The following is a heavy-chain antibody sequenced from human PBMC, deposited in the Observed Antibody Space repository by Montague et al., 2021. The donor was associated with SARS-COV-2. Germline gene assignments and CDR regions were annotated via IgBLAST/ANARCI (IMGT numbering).Heavy chain of an antibody. CDR1: GSSVRSYY. Sequence: SETLSLTCIVSGSSVRSYYWSWIRQPPGKGLEWIGYIYDSGSTNYNPSLKSRVTISVDTSKNQSSLKLSSVTAADTAVYYCARENTVTTFGGPYYIDSWGQGTPVTVSA. V-gene: IGHV4-59*02. CDR2: IYDSGST. CDR3: ARENTVTTFGGPYYIDS. J-gene: IGHJ4*02. D-gene: IGHD4-17*01.